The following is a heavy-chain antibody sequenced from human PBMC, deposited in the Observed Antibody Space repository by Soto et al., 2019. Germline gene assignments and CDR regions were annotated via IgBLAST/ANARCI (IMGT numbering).Heavy chain of an antibody. D-gene: IGHD2-2*01. J-gene: IGHJ5*02. CDR1: GFSLSTSGVG. Sequence: GSGPTLVNPTQTLTLTCTFSGFSLSTSGVGVGWIRQPPGKALEWLALIYWDDDKRYSPSLKSRLTITKDTSKNQVVLTMTNMDPVDTATYYCAHRPRYNYCSSTSCRNWFDPWGQGTLVTVSS. CDR3: AHRPRYNYCSSTSCRNWFDP. CDR2: IYWDDDK. V-gene: IGHV2-5*02.